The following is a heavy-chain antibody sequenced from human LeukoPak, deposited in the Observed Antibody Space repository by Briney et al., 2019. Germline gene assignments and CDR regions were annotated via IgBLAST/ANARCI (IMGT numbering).Heavy chain of an antibody. D-gene: IGHD5-12*01. Sequence: AGSLRLSCAASGFTFRSYWIHWVRQAPGKGLQWVSYITGSGSGIHYADSVKGRFTISRDNAKNTLYLQMNSLRDEDTAVYYCASPHSGYGWGKGTLGTVSS. CDR3: ASPHSGYG. CDR2: ITGSGSGI. CDR1: GFTFRSYW. J-gene: IGHJ4*02. V-gene: IGHV3-48*02.